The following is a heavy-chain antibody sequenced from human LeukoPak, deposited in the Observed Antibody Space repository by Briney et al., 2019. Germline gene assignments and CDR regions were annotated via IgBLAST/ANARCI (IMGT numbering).Heavy chain of an antibody. CDR1: GYTFSSYW. V-gene: IGHV5-51*01. CDR2: IYPGDSDT. D-gene: IGHD3-3*01. Sequence: GESLRISCKGSGYTFSSYWIGWVRQMPGKGLEWMGIIYPGDSDTRYSPSLQGQVTISVDTSIGTACLQWSSLKASDTAIYYCARQNDFRLDYWGQGTLVTVSS. CDR3: ARQNDFRLDY. J-gene: IGHJ4*02.